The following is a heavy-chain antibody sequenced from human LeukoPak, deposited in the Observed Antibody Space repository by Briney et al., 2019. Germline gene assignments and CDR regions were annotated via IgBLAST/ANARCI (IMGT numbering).Heavy chain of an antibody. V-gene: IGHV4-39*07. CDR2: IYYSGST. CDR3: ARAYVLLWFGELFPDAFDI. J-gene: IGHJ3*02. D-gene: IGHD3-10*01. Sequence: SSETLSLTCAVSGGSISSSSYYWGWIRQPPGKGLEWIGSIYYSGSTYYNPSLKSRVTISVDTSKNQFSLKLSSVTAADTAVYYCARAYVLLWFGELFPDAFDIWGQGTMVTVSS. CDR1: GGSISSSSYY.